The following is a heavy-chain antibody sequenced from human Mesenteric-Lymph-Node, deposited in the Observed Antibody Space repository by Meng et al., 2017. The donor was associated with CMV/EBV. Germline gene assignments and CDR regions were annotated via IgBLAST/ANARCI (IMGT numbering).Heavy chain of an antibody. CDR1: GFTFTSYT. D-gene: IGHD5-24*01. J-gene: IGHJ4*02. Sequence: GGSLRLSCAASGFTFTSYTMNWVRQAPGKGLEWVSSINIGSSFIYYADSVEGRFTISRDNARNSLYLQMNSLRAEDTAVYYCARWVLRDGYNGFDYWGQGTLVTVSS. CDR3: ARWVLRDGYNGFDY. CDR2: INIGSSFI. V-gene: IGHV3-21*06.